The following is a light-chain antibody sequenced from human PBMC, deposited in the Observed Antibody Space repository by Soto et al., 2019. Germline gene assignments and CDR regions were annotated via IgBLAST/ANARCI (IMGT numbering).Light chain of an antibody. Sequence: QPVLTQSPSASASLGASVRLTCTLSSGHRTYAIAWHQQQPEKGPRYLMKVNSDGSHTKADGIPDRFSGSSSGAERYLTISSLQSEDEADYYCQTWGTGIVFGGGTKLTVL. J-gene: IGLJ2*01. CDR1: SGHRTYA. CDR2: VNSDGSH. V-gene: IGLV4-69*01. CDR3: QTWGTGIV.